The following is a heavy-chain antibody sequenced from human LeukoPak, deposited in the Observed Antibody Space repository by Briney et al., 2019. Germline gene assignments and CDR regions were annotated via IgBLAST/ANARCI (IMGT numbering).Heavy chain of an antibody. Sequence: GGSLRLSCAASGFPLSRSAMSWVRQAPGKGLEWVSNISGSGSGGSTYYADSVKGRFTISRDNSKNTLYLQMNSLRAEDTAVYYCAKCVILTGRYMDVWGKGTTVTIFS. V-gene: IGHV3-23*01. CDR1: GFPLSRSA. CDR3: AKCVILTGRYMDV. CDR2: ISGSGSGGST. D-gene: IGHD3-9*01. J-gene: IGHJ6*03.